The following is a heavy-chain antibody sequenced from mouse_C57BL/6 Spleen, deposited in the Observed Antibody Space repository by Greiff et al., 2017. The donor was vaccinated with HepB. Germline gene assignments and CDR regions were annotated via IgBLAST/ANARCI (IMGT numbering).Heavy chain of an antibody. J-gene: IGHJ4*01. CDR2: IDPSDSYT. Sequence: QVQLQQPGAELVMPGASVKLSCKASGYTFTSYWMHWVKQRPGQGLEWIGEIDPSDSYTNYNQKFKGKSTLTVDKSSSTAYMQLSSLTSEDSAVYYCARKGVVAIIDYYAMDYWGQGTSVTVSS. CDR1: GYTFTSYW. D-gene: IGHD1-1*01. V-gene: IGHV1-69*01. CDR3: ARKGVVAIIDYYAMDY.